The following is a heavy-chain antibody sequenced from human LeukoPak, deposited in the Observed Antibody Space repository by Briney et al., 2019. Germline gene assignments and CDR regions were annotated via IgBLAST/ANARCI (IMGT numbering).Heavy chain of an antibody. Sequence: SETLSLTCTVSGYSLLSGYYWGWIRQPPGKGLEWIGTIYRSGSTYYIPSLKSRVTISVDTSKNQFSLNLSSVTAADTAVYYCARGGVYYDTGAYSDYWGQGTLVTVSP. D-gene: IGHD3-22*01. CDR2: IYRSGST. J-gene: IGHJ4*02. CDR1: GYSLLSGYY. CDR3: ARGGVYYDTGAYSDY. V-gene: IGHV4-38-2*02.